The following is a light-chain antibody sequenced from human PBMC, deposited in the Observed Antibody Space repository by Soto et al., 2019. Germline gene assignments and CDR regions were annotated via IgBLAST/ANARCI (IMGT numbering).Light chain of an antibody. V-gene: IGKV1-5*01. CDR2: DAS. Sequence: DIQMTQSPSTLSASVGDRVTITCRASQSISTWLAWYRQKPGKAPNLLIYDASSLQSGVPSRFSGSGSGTEFTLTVSSLQSEDFATYYCQQYYSYPRAFGQGTKVDIK. J-gene: IGKJ1*01. CDR1: QSISTW. CDR3: QQYYSYPRA.